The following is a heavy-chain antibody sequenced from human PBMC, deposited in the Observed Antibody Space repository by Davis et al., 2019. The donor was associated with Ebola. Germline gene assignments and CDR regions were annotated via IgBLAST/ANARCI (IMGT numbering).Heavy chain of an antibody. CDR3: ARALDRLFDFDY. D-gene: IGHD3-3*01. Sequence: ASVKVSCKASVYTFTDYYMNWVRQAPEQGLEWMGIIAPSGDFTRFAPKFQGRITLTTDTSTNTVYMELTSLKSEDTAVYYCARALDRLFDFDYWGQGTLVTVSS. CDR1: VYTFTDYY. V-gene: IGHV1-46*01. J-gene: IGHJ4*02. CDR2: IAPSGDFT.